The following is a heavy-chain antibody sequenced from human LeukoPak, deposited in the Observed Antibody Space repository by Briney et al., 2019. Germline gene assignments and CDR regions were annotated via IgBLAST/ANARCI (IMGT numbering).Heavy chain of an antibody. CDR3: ARDRSSGWPNYYYYYMDV. CDR1: GFTFSSYE. V-gene: IGHV3-48*03. J-gene: IGHJ6*03. D-gene: IGHD6-19*01. CDR2: ISSSGSTI. Sequence: PGGSLRLSCAASGFTFSSYEMNWVRQAPGKGLEWVSYISSSGSTIYYADSVKGRFTISRDNAKNSLYLQMNSLRAEDTAVYYCARDRSSGWPNYYYYYMDVWGKGTTVAISS.